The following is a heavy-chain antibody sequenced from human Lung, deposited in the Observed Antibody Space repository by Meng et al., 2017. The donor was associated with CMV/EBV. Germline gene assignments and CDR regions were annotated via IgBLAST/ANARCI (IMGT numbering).Heavy chain of an antibody. CDR3: ARAIVVPAAPYYYYYGMDV. Sequence: SXAASGFTFSSYWMSWVRQAPGKGLEWVANIKQDGSEKYYVDSVKGRFTISRDNAKNSLYLQMNSLRSEDTAVYYCARAIVVPAAPYYYYYGMDVWXQGTTVTVSS. CDR2: IKQDGSEK. D-gene: IGHD2-2*01. CDR1: GFTFSSYW. V-gene: IGHV3-7*04. J-gene: IGHJ6*02.